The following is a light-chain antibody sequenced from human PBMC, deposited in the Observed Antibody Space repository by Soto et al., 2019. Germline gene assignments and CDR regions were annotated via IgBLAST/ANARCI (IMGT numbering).Light chain of an antibody. J-gene: IGLJ1*01. CDR1: SSDVGSYSL. CDR3: YTYAGGSTYL. Sequence: QSVLTRPASVSGSPGQSISISSTGTSSDVGSYSLLSWYQHHPGKAPKLIIYEDIKGPSGVSNRFSGSKSGNTASLRISGLQAEDEADYYCYTYAGGSTYLFGTGTKVTVL. V-gene: IGLV2-23*01. CDR2: EDI.